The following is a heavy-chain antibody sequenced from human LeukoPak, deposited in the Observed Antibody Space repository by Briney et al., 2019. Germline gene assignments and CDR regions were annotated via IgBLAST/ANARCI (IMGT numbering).Heavy chain of an antibody. Sequence: PGGSLRLSCAASGFTFIDYYMSGIRQAPGKGLEWVSYISSSGSTIYYADSVKGRFTISRDNAKNSLYLQMNSLRAEDTAVYYCASQEWSDGSYFDYWGQGTLVTVSS. CDR3: ASQEWSDGSYFDY. CDR1: GFTFIDYY. J-gene: IGHJ4*02. CDR2: ISSSGSTI. V-gene: IGHV3-11*01. D-gene: IGHD3-3*01.